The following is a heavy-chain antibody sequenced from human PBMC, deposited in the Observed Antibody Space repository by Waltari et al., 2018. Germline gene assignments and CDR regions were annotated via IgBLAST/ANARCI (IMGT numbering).Heavy chain of an antibody. CDR2: INHSGST. CDR3: ASPGGGGRMDV. J-gene: IGHJ6*02. V-gene: IGHV4-34*01. Sequence: QVQLQQWGAGLLKPSETLSLTCAVYGGSFSGYYRSWIRQPPGKGLEWIGEINHSGSTNYNPSLKSRVTISVDTSKNQFSLKLSSVTAADTAVYYCASPGGGGRMDVWGQGTTVTVSS. CDR1: GGSFSGYY.